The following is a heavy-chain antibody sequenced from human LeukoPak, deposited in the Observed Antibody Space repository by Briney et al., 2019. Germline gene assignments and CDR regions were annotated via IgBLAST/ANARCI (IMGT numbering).Heavy chain of an antibody. V-gene: IGHV3-23*01. D-gene: IGHD3-22*01. CDR3: AKGMSSSCYSESGS. CDR2: ICGTDGGT. Sequence: GGSLTLSCAASGFTLSTYAMSWVRQAPGKGLEWVSSICGTDGGTYYADSMKGRFTISRAISKNALYLQMNSLRAEDTAVYYCAKGMSSSCYSESGSWGQGNLVTVSS. CDR1: GFTLSTYA. J-gene: IGHJ5*02.